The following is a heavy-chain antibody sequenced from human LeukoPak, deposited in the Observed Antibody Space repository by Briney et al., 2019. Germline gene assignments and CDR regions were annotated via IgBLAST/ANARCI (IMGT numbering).Heavy chain of an antibody. CDR2: INHSGST. CDR3: ARPTPTYYYDSSGYYTKYFQY. J-gene: IGHJ1*01. CDR1: RGSFSGDY. V-gene: IGHV4-34*01. D-gene: IGHD3-22*01. Sequence: SETLSLTSAVYRGSFSGDYWSCIRHPPGKGLEWIGEINHSGSTNYTPSLTSRVTISVDTSKNHISLTLSSVTAAHTAVSYCARPTPTYYYDSSGYYTKYFQYWGQGTLVTVSS.